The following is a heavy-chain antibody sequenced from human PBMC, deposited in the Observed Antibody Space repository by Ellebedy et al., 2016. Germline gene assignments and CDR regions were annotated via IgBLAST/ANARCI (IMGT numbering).Heavy chain of an antibody. CDR1: GFTFDDYA. D-gene: IGHD6-13*01. CDR2: ISWNSGSI. CDR3: AKVVRRYSSSWYGEEFDY. Sequence: SLKISXAASGFTFDDYAMHWVRQAPGKGLEWVSGISWNSGSIGYADSVKGRFTISRDNAKNSLYLQMNSLRAEDTALYYCAKVVRRYSSSWYGEEFDYWGQGTLVTVSS. V-gene: IGHV3-9*01. J-gene: IGHJ4*02.